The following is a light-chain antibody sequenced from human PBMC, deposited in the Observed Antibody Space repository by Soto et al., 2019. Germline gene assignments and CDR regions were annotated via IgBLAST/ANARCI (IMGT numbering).Light chain of an antibody. Sequence: DIVMTQSPDSLAVSLGERATINCKSSQSVLYSSNNNNYLAWYQQKPGQPPKLLIYWASTRVSGVPDRFSASGSGTEFTLTINSLQAEDVAVYYCQQYYTTPLTFGGGTRLEIK. J-gene: IGKJ5*01. CDR3: QQYYTTPLT. CDR2: WAS. CDR1: QSVLYSSNNNNY. V-gene: IGKV4-1*01.